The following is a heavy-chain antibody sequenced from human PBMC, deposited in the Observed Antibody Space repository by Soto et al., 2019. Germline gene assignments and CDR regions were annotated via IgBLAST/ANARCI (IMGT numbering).Heavy chain of an antibody. CDR3: AKDHSSRWYTTPGY. Sequence: GGSLRLSCVVPGVIFSGYGMHWVRQAPGKGLEWVAVIRLDGSNIYYADSVKGRFTISRDNAKNTLYLQMSSLRAEDTAFYYCAKDHSSRWYTTPGYWGQGTLVTVSS. J-gene: IGHJ4*02. V-gene: IGHV3-30*02. D-gene: IGHD6-13*01. CDR1: GVIFSGYG. CDR2: IRLDGSNI.